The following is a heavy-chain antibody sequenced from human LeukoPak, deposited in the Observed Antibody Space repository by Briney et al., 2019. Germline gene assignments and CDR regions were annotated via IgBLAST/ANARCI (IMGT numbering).Heavy chain of an antibody. J-gene: IGHJ4*02. CDR2: IYYSGST. V-gene: IGHV4-59*08. CDR3: ARHAQGSSGYSYYFDY. Sequence: SETLSLTCTVSGGSISSYYWSWIRQPPGKGLEWIGYIYYSGSTNYNPSLKSRVTISVDTSKNQFSLKLSSVTAADTAVYYCARHAQGSSGYSYYFDYWGQGTLVTVSS. D-gene: IGHD3-22*01. CDR1: GGSISSYY.